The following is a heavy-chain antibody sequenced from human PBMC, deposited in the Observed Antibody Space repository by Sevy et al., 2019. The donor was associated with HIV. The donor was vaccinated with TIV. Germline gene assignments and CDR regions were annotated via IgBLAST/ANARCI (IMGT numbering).Heavy chain of an antibody. CDR3: ARDKSAAAFDP. V-gene: IGHV3-33*01. J-gene: IGHJ5*02. CDR2: IWYYGSNK. D-gene: IGHD6-13*01. Sequence: GGSLRLSCAASGFTFSSYGMHWVRQAPGKGLEWVAVIWYYGSNKYYADSVKGRFTISRDNSKNTLYLQMNSLRAEDTAVYYCARDKSAAAFDPWGQGTLVTVSS. CDR1: GFTFSSYG.